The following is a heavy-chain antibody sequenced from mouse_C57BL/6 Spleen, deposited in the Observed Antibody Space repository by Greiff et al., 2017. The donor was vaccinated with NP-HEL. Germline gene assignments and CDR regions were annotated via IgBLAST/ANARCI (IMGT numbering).Heavy chain of an antibody. D-gene: IGHD2-1*01. J-gene: IGHJ3*01. CDR3: TQIYYGNLGFAY. CDR2: IDPETGGT. CDR1: GYTFTDYE. V-gene: IGHV1-15*01. Sequence: QVQLQQSGAELVRPGASVTLSCKASGYTFTDYEMHWVKQTPVHGLEWIGAIDPETGGTAYNQKFKGKAILTADKSSSTAYMELRSLTSEDSAVYYCTQIYYGNLGFAYWGQGTLVTVSA.